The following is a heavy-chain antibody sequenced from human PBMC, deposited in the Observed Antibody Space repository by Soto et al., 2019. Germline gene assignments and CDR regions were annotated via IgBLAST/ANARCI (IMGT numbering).Heavy chain of an antibody. CDR1: GFTFSSYA. D-gene: IGHD2-2*01. CDR3: AKVDCSSTSCYHPDYYYYAMDV. Sequence: GGSLRLSCAASGFTFSSYAMSWVRQAPGKGLEWVSAISGSGGSTYYADSVKGRFTISRDNSKNTLYLQMNSLRAEDTAVYYCAKVDCSSTSCYHPDYYYYAMDVWGQGTTVTVSS. CDR2: ISGSGGST. J-gene: IGHJ6*02. V-gene: IGHV3-23*01.